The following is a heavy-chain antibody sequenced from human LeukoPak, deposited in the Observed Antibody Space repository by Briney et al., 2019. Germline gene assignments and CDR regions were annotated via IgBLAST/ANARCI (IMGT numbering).Heavy chain of an antibody. CDR1: GGSISSSTYF. V-gene: IGHV4-39*01. CDR3: ARLDGSGSYYYYYYAMDV. Sequence: PSGTLSLTCTVSGGSISSSTYFWGWIRQPPGKGLEWIGSIYYSGSTYYNPSLKSRVTISVDTSKNQFSLKLSSVTAADTAVYYCARLDGSGSYYYYYYAMDVWGQGTTVTVSS. D-gene: IGHD1-26*01. CDR2: IYYSGST. J-gene: IGHJ6*02.